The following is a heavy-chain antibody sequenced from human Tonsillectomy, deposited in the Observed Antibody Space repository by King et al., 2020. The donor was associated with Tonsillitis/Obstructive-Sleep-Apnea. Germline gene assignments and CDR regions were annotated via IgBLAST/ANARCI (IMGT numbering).Heavy chain of an antibody. CDR2: ISGSGGST. J-gene: IGHJ2*01. CDR1: GFTFSSYA. CDR3: AKVRGGPGTNWYFDL. V-gene: IGHV3-23*04. D-gene: IGHD6-25*01. Sequence: VQLVESGGGLVQPGGSLRLSCAASGFTFSSYAMSWVRQATGKGLEWVSAISGSGGSTYYADSVKGRFTISRDNSKNTLYVQMNSLRAEDTAVYYCAKVRGGPGTNWYFDLWGRGTLVTVSS.